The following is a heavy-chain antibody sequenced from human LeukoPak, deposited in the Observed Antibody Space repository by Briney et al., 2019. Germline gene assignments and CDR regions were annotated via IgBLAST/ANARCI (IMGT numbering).Heavy chain of an antibody. D-gene: IGHD1-26*01. CDR3: AKSGGSGLIDY. CDR1: SGSISSSNYY. CDR2: ISTIGST. Sequence: SETLSLTCTVSSGSISSSNYYWSWIRQPAGKGLEWIGRISTIGSTNYNPSLNSRVTISIDTSKNQFSLNLSSVTAADTAVYYCAKSGGSGLIDYWGQGTLVTVSS. J-gene: IGHJ4*02. V-gene: IGHV4-61*02.